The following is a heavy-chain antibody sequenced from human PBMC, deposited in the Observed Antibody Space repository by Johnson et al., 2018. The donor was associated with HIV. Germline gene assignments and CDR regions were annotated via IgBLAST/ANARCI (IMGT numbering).Heavy chain of an antibody. J-gene: IGHJ3*02. Sequence: QVQLVESGGGMVQPGGSLRLSCAASGFTFSSYGVHWVRQAPGKGLEWVAFIRYDGSNKYYADSVKGRFTISRDNSKNTLYLQMNSLRAEDTAVYYCAKDKVEEDYYDSSGYYRPHDAFDIWGRGTRVTVSS. CDR3: AKDKVEEDYYDSSGYYRPHDAFDI. CDR2: IRYDGSNK. CDR1: GFTFSSYG. V-gene: IGHV3-30*02. D-gene: IGHD3-22*01.